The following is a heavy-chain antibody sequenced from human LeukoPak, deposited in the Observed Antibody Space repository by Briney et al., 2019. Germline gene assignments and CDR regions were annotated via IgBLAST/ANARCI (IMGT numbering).Heavy chain of an antibody. CDR3: AIPRGCSSTSCSIYYFDY. CDR2: IIPIFGTA. J-gene: IGHJ4*02. D-gene: IGHD2-2*01. V-gene: IGHV1-69*13. Sequence: SVKVSCKASGGTFSSYAISWVRQAPGQGLAWMGGIIPIFGTANYAQKFQGRVTITADESTSTAYMELSSLRSEDTAVYYCAIPRGCSSTSCSIYYFDYWGQGTLVSVSS. CDR1: GGTFSSYA.